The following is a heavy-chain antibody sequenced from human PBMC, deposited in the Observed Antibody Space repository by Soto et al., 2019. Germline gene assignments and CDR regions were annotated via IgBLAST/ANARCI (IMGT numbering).Heavy chain of an antibody. CDR2: ISVYNGNT. CDR3: ARGGAVAGEDGFDI. V-gene: IGHV1-18*01. J-gene: IGHJ3*02. D-gene: IGHD6-19*01. CDR1: GNTFNTYG. Sequence: QVQLVQSGAEVKKPGASVKVSCKASGNTFNTYGISWVRQAPGQGLEWMGWISVYNGNTNYAQKLQGRVTMTTDTSTRTAYMELRSLGSNDTAVYYCARGGAVAGEDGFDIWGQATMVTVSS.